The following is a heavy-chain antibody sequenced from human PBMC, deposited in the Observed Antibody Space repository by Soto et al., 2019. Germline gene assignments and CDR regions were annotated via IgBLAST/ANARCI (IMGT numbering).Heavy chain of an antibody. CDR3: ARDDPWFDP. CDR1: GGSISSSSYY. CDR2: IYHSGST. J-gene: IGHJ5*02. Sequence: SETLSLTCTVSGGSISSSSYYWGWIRQPPGKGLEWIGEIYHSGSTNYNPSLKSRVTISVDKSKNQFSLKLSSVTAADTAVYYCARDDPWFDPWGQGTLVTVSS. V-gene: IGHV4-39*07.